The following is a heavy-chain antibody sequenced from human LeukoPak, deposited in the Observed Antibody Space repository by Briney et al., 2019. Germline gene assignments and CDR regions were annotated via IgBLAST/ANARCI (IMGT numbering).Heavy chain of an antibody. Sequence: NPGGSLRLSCAASGFTFSSYSMNWVRQAPGKGLEGVSSISSSSSYIYYADSVKGRFTISRDNAKNSLYLQMNSLRAEDTAVYYCAREAIAVAGLFDYWGQGTLVTVSS. CDR1: GFTFSSYS. D-gene: IGHD6-19*01. J-gene: IGHJ4*02. CDR2: ISSSSSYI. CDR3: AREAIAVAGLFDY. V-gene: IGHV3-21*01.